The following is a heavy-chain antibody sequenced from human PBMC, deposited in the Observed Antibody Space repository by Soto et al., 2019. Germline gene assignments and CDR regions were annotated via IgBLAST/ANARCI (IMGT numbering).Heavy chain of an antibody. CDR1: GFIVRSNY. D-gene: IGHD3-10*01. CDR2: IYSSGNI. V-gene: IGHV3-53*01. CDR3: ARDSGMIRGNYGMDV. J-gene: IGHJ6*02. Sequence: GGSLRLSCAASGFIVRSNYMTWVRQAPGKGLEWVSVIYSSGNIYYADSVKGRFTTSSDNSQNTMFLQMNSLRAEDTAVYYCARDSGMIRGNYGMDVWGQVPTGTFSS.